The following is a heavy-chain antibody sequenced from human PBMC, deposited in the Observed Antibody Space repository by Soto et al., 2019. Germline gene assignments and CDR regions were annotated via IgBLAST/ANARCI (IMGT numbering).Heavy chain of an antibody. J-gene: IGHJ4*02. D-gene: IGHD2-15*01. CDR2: ISWNSGSI. Sequence: GGSLRLSCAASGFTVDDYAMRWVRQAPGKGLEWVSGISWNSGSIGYADSVKGRFTISRDNAKNSLYLQMNSLRAEDTALYYCAKDMYCSGGSCNTAFDYWGQGTLVTVS. CDR3: AKDMYCSGGSCNTAFDY. CDR1: GFTVDDYA. V-gene: IGHV3-9*01.